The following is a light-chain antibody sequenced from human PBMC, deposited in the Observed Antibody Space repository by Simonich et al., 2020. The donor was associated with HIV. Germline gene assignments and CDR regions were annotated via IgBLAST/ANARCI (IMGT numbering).Light chain of an antibody. Sequence: QSVLTQPPSVSVAPGQRVTISCTGSSSNIGAGYDVHWYQQLPGTAPKLLIYGNSKRPSGVPDRFSGYKSGTSASLAITGLQAEDEADYYCQSYDSSLSGSWVFGGGTKLTVL. CDR2: GNS. J-gene: IGLJ3*02. V-gene: IGLV1-40*01. CDR1: SSNIGAGYD. CDR3: QSYDSSLSGSWV.